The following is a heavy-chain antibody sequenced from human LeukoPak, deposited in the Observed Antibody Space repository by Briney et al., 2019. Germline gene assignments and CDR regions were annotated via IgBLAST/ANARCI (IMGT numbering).Heavy chain of an antibody. Sequence: GESLKISCEGSGYSFTTYWIGWVRQMPGKGLEWMGIIYPGDPDTRYSPSFQGQVTISADKSISTAYLQWSSLKASDTAMYYCARFAVTTRWFDPWGQGTLVTVSS. J-gene: IGHJ5*02. CDR2: IYPGDPDT. CDR1: GYSFTTYW. D-gene: IGHD4-17*01. CDR3: ARFAVTTRWFDP. V-gene: IGHV5-51*01.